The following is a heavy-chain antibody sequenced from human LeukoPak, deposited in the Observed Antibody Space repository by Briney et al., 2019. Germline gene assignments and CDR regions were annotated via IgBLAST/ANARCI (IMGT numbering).Heavy chain of an antibody. Sequence: PGGSLRLSCAASGFTLSSYGMHWVRQAPGKGLEWVASIRYDGSNKYYADSVKGRFTISRDNSKNTLYLQMNSLRAEDTAVYYCAKVAVLRYFDWLLPDYWGQGTLVTVSS. V-gene: IGHV3-30*02. CDR1: GFTLSSYG. CDR3: AKVAVLRYFDWLLPDY. D-gene: IGHD3-9*01. J-gene: IGHJ4*02. CDR2: IRYDGSNK.